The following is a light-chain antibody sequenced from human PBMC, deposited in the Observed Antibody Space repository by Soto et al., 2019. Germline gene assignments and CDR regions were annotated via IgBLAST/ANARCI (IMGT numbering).Light chain of an antibody. CDR2: DVS. CDR3: SSYTSSSTYV. Sequence: QSALTQPPSVSGSPGQSVAISCTGTGSDVGTYNRVSWYQQPPGTAPKLMIYDVSDRPSGVPDRFSGSKSGNTASLTISGLQAEDEADYYCSSYTSSSTYVFGTGTKSPS. V-gene: IGLV2-18*02. CDR1: GSDVGTYNR. J-gene: IGLJ1*01.